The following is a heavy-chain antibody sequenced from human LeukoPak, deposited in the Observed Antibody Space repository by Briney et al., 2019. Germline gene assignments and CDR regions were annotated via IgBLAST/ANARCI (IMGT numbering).Heavy chain of an antibody. Sequence: PGRSLRLSCAASGFTFDDYAMHWVRQAPGKGLKWVSGISWNSGSIGYADSVKGRFTISRDNAKNSLYLQMNSLRAEDTALYYCAKDSSSWFSGFDYWGQGTLVTVSS. V-gene: IGHV3-9*01. CDR1: GFTFDDYA. D-gene: IGHD6-13*01. CDR2: ISWNSGSI. CDR3: AKDSSSWFSGFDY. J-gene: IGHJ4*02.